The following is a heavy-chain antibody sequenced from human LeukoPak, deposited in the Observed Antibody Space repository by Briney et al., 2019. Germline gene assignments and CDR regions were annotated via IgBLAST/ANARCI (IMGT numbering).Heavy chain of an antibody. D-gene: IGHD3-10*01. Sequence: PGGSLRLSCAASGFTFSDYYMSWIRQAPGKGLEWVSYISSSGSTIYYADSVKGRFTISRDNAKNSLYLQVNSLRAEDTAVYYCARNGSGSYLIYYYYYYGMDVWGQGTTVTVSS. CDR3: ARNGSGSYLIYYYYYYGMDV. V-gene: IGHV3-11*01. J-gene: IGHJ6*02. CDR1: GFTFSDYY. CDR2: ISSSGSTI.